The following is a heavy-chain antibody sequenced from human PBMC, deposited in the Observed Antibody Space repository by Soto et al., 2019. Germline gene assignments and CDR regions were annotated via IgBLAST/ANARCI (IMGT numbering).Heavy chain of an antibody. J-gene: IGHJ4*02. D-gene: IGHD3-22*01. CDR3: AKARYYDSTGYLYYFDY. Sequence: GGSLRLSCAASEFTFSTYAMTWVRQAPGRGLQWVATISDSGDITYYADSVKGRFTISRDNSKNTLYLQMNSLRAEDTAVYYCAKARYYDSTGYLYYFDYWGQGTLVTVSS. V-gene: IGHV3-23*01. CDR1: EFTFSTYA. CDR2: ISDSGDIT.